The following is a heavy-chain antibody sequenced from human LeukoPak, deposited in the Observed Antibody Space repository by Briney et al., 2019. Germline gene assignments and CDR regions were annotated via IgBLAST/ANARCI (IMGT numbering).Heavy chain of an antibody. CDR1: GYTFTNYF. CDR2: INPRGGST. CDR3: ARRDCVGDCYSNWFDP. J-gene: IGHJ5*02. V-gene: IGHV1-46*01. Sequence: GASVKVSCTASGYTFTNYFMHWVRQAPGQGLEWMGIINPRGGSTGYAQKFQGRITMTTDMSTRTVYMELSSLESENTAVYYCARRDCVGDCYSNWFDPWGQGTLVTVSS. D-gene: IGHD2-21*02.